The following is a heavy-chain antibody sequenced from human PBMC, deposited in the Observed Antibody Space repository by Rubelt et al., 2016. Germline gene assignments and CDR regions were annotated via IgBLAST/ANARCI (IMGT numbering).Heavy chain of an antibody. V-gene: IGHV1-69*13. D-gene: IGHD3-22*01. Sequence: QVQLVQSGAEVKKPGASVKVSCKVSGYTLTELSMHWVRQAPGKGLEWMGGIIPIFGTANFAQKFQGRGTITADESTSTAYMELSSLRSDDTAVYYCARVSSGYYYFDYWGQGTLVTVSS. CDR2: IIPIFGTA. J-gene: IGHJ4*02. CDR1: GYTLTELS. CDR3: ARVSSGYYYFDY.